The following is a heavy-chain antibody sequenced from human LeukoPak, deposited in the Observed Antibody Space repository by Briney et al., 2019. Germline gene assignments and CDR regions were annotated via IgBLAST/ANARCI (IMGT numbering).Heavy chain of an antibody. CDR1: GGSFSGYY. Sequence: SETLSLTCAVYGGSFSGYYWSWIRQPPGKGLEWIGEINHSGSTNYNPSLESRVTISLDTSNNQFSLELGSVTAADTAVYYCASKAPAYCGGDCYSDAFDIWGQGTVVTVSS. D-gene: IGHD2-21*02. V-gene: IGHV4-34*01. CDR3: ASKAPAYCGGDCYSDAFDI. J-gene: IGHJ3*02. CDR2: INHSGST.